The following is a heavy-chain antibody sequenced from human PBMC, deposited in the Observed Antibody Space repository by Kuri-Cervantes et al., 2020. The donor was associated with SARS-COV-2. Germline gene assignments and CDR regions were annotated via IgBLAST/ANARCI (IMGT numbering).Heavy chain of an antibody. CDR1: GGSFSGYY. V-gene: IGHV4-34*01. Sequence: SQTLSLTCAVYGGSFSGYYWSWIRQPPGKALEWSGEINHSGSTNYNPSLKSRVTISVDTSKNQFSLKLSSVTAADTAVYYCARGRLIVVVPADLGMDVWGQGTTVTVSS. CDR2: INHSGST. D-gene: IGHD2-2*01. J-gene: IGHJ6*02. CDR3: ARGRLIVVVPADLGMDV.